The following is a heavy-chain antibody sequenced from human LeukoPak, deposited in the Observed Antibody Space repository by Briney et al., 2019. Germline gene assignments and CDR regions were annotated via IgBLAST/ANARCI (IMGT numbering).Heavy chain of an antibody. V-gene: IGHV4-38-2*02. D-gene: IGHD3-10*01. J-gene: IGHJ3*02. CDR1: GYSISSGYY. CDR3: ARDRGGLDAFDI. CDR2: IHHSGNI. Sequence: SETLSLTCTVSGYSISSGYYWGWIRQSPGKGLEWIGNIHHSGNIYYNVSLKSRVTISVHTSNNQFSLNLNSETAADTAVYYCARDRGGLDAFDIWGQGTMVTVSS.